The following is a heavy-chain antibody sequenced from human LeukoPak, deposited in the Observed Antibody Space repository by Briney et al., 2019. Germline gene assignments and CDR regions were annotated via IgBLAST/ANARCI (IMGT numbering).Heavy chain of an antibody. CDR2: INANNGNT. CDR3: ARKVVVVVASWNWFDP. CDR1: GYTFSSYG. J-gene: IGHJ5*02. Sequence: GASVKVSCKASGYTFSSYGISWVRQAPGQGLEWMGWINANNGNTNYAQKLQGRVTMTTDTSTNTAYMELRSLRSDDTAVYYCARKVVVVVASWNWFDPWGQGTLVTVSS. D-gene: IGHD2-15*01. V-gene: IGHV1-18*01.